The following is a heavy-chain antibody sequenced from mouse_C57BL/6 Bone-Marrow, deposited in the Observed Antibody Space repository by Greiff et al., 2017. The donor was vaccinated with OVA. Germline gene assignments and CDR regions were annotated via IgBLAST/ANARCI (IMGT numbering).Heavy chain of an antibody. D-gene: IGHD2-9*01. J-gene: IGHJ4*01. CDR2: IRNKANGYTT. V-gene: IGHV7-3*01. CDR3: ARSYYGSFYAIDY. Sequence: EVQRVESGGGLVQPGGSLSLSCAASGFTFTDYYMSWVRQPPGKALEWLGFIRNKANGYTTEYSASVKGRFTISRDNSQSILSLQMKALRAMDSATYYSARSYYGSFYAIDYWGQGTSVTVSS. CDR1: GFTFTDYY.